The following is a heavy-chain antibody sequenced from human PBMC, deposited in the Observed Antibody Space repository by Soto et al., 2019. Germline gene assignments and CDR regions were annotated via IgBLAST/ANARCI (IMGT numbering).Heavy chain of an antibody. CDR1: GFTFSSYD. V-gene: IGHV3-13*01. Sequence: GGSLRLSCAASGFTFSSYDMHWVRQATGKGLEWVSAIGTAGDTYYPGSVKGRFTISRENAKNSLYLQMNSLRAGDTAVYYCARARGPSGSYWYFDLWGRGTLVTVSS. J-gene: IGHJ2*01. CDR2: IGTAGDT. D-gene: IGHD1-26*01. CDR3: ARARGPSGSYWYFDL.